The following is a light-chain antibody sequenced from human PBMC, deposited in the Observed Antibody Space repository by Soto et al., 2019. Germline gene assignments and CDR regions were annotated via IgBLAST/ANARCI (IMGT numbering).Light chain of an antibody. Sequence: DIQMTQSPSTLPASVGDRVTITCRASQGIGNFLAWYQQKPGDVPKLLIYAASTVQSGGPSRFSGSGSGTDFTLTISSLQPEDVATYFCHRYNSVPLTFGGGTKVDIK. J-gene: IGKJ4*01. CDR2: AAS. V-gene: IGKV1-27*01. CDR1: QGIGNF. CDR3: HRYNSVPLT.